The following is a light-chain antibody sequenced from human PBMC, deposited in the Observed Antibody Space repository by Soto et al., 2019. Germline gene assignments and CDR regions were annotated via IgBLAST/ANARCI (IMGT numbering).Light chain of an antibody. CDR3: PQYHTYSRA. CDR1: QSINTL. V-gene: IGKV1-5*01. CDR2: DGS. Sequence: DIQMTECPSTVSASVGDRITITCRASQSINTLLAWYRQRPGEAPPLLIYDGSTLAMGVPARVSGSRSGTDFTLTSTSLQPDEVGTLYCPQYHTYSRAFGQGTKVEVK. J-gene: IGKJ1*01.